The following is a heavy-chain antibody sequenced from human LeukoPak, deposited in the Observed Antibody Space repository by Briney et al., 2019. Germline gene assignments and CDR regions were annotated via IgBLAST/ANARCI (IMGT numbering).Heavy chain of an antibody. V-gene: IGHV3-30-3*01. CDR1: GFTFRSYG. CDR3: ARSFGYGDHDDY. D-gene: IGHD4-17*01. J-gene: IGHJ4*02. Sequence: PGGSLRLSCAASGFTFRSYGVHWVRQAPGKGLEWVAVISYDGSNKDYADSVKGRFTISRDNAKNSLYLQMNSLRDEDTAVYYCARSFGYGDHDDYWGQGTLVTVSS. CDR2: ISYDGSNK.